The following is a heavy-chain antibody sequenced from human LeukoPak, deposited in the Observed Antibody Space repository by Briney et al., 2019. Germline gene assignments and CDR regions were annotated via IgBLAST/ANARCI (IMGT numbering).Heavy chain of an antibody. CDR2: FYYSGST. Sequence: SQTLSLTCAVSGGSISRGGYSWSWIRQPPGKGLEWIGYFYYSGSTYYNPSLKSRVTISVDTSKNQFSLKLSSVTAADTAVYYCARDATAGTLDYWGQGTLVTVSS. CDR1: GGSISRGGYS. D-gene: IGHD3-10*01. CDR3: ARDATAGTLDY. J-gene: IGHJ4*02. V-gene: IGHV4-30-4*07.